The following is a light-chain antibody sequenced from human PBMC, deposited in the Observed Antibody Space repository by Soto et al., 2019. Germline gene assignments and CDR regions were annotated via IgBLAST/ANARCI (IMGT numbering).Light chain of an antibody. Sequence: QSVRTQPPSVSGAPGQRVTISCIGSSSNIGAGYDVHWYQQLPETAPKLLIYGNSNRPSGVPDRFSGSKSGTSASLAITGLQAEDEADYYCQSYDSSLSVWLFGGGTKLTVL. J-gene: IGLJ3*02. V-gene: IGLV1-40*01. CDR1: SSNIGAGYD. CDR3: QSYDSSLSVWL. CDR2: GNS.